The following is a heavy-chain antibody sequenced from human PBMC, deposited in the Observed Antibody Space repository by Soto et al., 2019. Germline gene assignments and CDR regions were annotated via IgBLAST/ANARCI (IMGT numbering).Heavy chain of an antibody. V-gene: IGHV3-23*01. CDR1: GFTFSSYA. Sequence: EVQLLESGGGLVQPGGSLRLSCAASGFTFSSYAMSWVRQAPGKGLEWVSAISGSGGSTYYADSVKGRFTISRDNSKKKLYLQMNSRRAEDTAVYYCAKDRGYSGSGSYSPYYFDYWGQGTLVTVSA. CDR2: ISGSGGST. CDR3: AKDRGYSGSGSYSPYYFDY. J-gene: IGHJ4*02. D-gene: IGHD3-10*01.